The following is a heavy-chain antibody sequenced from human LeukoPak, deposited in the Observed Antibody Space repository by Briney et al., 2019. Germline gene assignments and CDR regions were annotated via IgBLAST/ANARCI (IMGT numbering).Heavy chain of an antibody. CDR1: GYTFTSYD. Sequence: ASVKVSCKASGYTFTSYDINWVRQATGQGLEWMGCMNPNSGNTGYAQKFQGRVTITRNTSISTAYMELSSLRSEDTAVYYCARRRDSLPYNYYYYMDVGGKCTTVTVSS. V-gene: IGHV1-8*03. CDR2: MNPNSGNT. D-gene: IGHD2-21*01. J-gene: IGHJ6*03. CDR3: ARRRDSLPYNYYYYMDV.